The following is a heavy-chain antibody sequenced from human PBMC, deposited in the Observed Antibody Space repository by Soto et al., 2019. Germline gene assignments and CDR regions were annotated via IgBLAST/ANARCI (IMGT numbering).Heavy chain of an antibody. V-gene: IGHV4-4*02. CDR3: ARYDFGIFDY. CDR1: GDSISSSYW. J-gene: IGHJ4*01. D-gene: IGHD4-17*01. CDR2: IYHSETT. Sequence: SETLSLTCAVSGDSISSSYWWSWVRQPPGKGLEWIGEIYHSETTNYNPSLKSRVTLSMDKSKNQFSLMLTSVTAADTAVYFCARYDFGIFDYWGHGILVTVSS.